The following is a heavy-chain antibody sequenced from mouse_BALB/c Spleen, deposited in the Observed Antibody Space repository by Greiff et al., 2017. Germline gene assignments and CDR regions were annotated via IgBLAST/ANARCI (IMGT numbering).Heavy chain of an antibody. D-gene: IGHD1-1*02. CDR2: IWAGGST. CDR1: GFSLTSYG. Sequence: VKVVESGPGLVAPSQSLSITCTVSGFSLTSYGVHWVRQPPGKGLEWLGVIWAGGSTNYNSALMSRLSISKDNSTSQVFLKMNSLQTDDTAMYYCARSGWHGNYAMDYWGQGTSVTVSA. V-gene: IGHV2-9*02. CDR3: ARSGWHGNYAMDY. J-gene: IGHJ4*01.